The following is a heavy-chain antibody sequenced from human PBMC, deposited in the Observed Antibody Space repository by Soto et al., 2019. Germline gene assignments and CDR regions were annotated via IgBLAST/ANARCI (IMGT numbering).Heavy chain of an antibody. CDR1: GGSVSSGSYC. V-gene: IGHV4-61*01. J-gene: IGHJ5*02. D-gene: IGHD6-6*01. CDR3: ARVISSIAARRAPFDP. Sequence: PSETLSLTCTVSGGSVSSGSYCWSWIRQPPGKGLEWIGYIYYSGSTNYNPSLKSRVTISVDTSKNQFSLKLSSVTAADTAVYYCARVISSIAARRAPFDPWGQGTLVTVSS. CDR2: IYYSGST.